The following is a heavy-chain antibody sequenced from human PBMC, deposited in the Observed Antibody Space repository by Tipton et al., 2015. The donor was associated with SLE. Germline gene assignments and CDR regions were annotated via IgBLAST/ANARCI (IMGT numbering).Heavy chain of an antibody. D-gene: IGHD6-13*01. Sequence: TLSLTCTVSGGSISSYYWSWIRQPPGKGLEWIGYIYTSGSTNYNPSLKSRVTISVDTSKNQFSLKLSSVTAADTAVYYCARDEYSSSWYTGGDAFDIWGQGTMVTVSS. CDR2: IYTSGST. CDR3: ARDEYSSSWYTGGDAFDI. J-gene: IGHJ3*02. CDR1: GGSISSYY. V-gene: IGHV4-4*08.